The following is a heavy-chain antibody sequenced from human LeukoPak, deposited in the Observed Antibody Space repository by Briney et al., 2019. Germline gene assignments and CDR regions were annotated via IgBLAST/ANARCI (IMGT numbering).Heavy chain of an antibody. D-gene: IGHD1-1*01. V-gene: IGHV4-4*02. Sequence: GSLRLSCAASGFTFSTYSMNWVRQPPGKGLEWIGEISDSVNTNYNPSLKSRVTISVDKSKNQVSLKLNSVTAADTAVYYCGRDPHSNDWKDGGDYWGQGTLVT. CDR1: GFTFSTYSM. J-gene: IGHJ4*02. CDR2: ISDSVNT. CDR3: GRDPHSNDWKDGGDY.